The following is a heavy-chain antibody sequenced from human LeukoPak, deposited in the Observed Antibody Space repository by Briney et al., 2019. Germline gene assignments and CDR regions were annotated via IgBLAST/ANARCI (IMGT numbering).Heavy chain of an antibody. J-gene: IGHJ6*03. CDR3: AREGYCSSTSCLNYYYYMDV. D-gene: IGHD2-2*01. CDR2: IYTSGST. V-gene: IGHV4-4*07. Sequence: SETLSLTCTVSGGSISSYYWSWIRQPAGKGLEWIGRIYTSGSTNYNPSLKSRVTISVDTSKNQFSLKLSSVTAADTAVYYCAREGYCSSTSCLNYYYYMDVWGKGTTVTVSS. CDR1: GGSISSYY.